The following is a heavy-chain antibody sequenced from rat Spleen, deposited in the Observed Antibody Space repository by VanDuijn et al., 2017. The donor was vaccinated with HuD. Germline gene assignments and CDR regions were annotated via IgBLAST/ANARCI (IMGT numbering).Heavy chain of an antibody. Sequence: EMQLQESGPGLVKPSQSLSLTCSVTEYSITSSYRWNWIRNFPGNKLEWMGSLNSAGITNYNPSLKSRISITKDTSKNQFFLQVNSVTTEDTATYYCGRGQYRYNWIDYWGQGVMVTVSS. CDR3: GRGQYRYNWIDY. CDR1: EYSITSSYR. V-gene: IGHV3-3*01. D-gene: IGHD1-5*01. CDR2: LNSAGIT. J-gene: IGHJ2*01.